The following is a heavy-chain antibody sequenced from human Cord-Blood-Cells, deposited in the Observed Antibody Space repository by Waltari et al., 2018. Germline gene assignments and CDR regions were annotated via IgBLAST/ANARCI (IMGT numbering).Heavy chain of an antibody. D-gene: IGHD3-9*01. Sequence: QVQLQQWGAGLLKPSETLSLTCAVYGGSFSGYYWSWIRQPPGKGLELIGEINHSGSTNDNTALKSRVTISAGASKSPFSLKLRSVTAADTAVYYCARGELVHYYYGMDVWGQGTTVTVSS. V-gene: IGHV4-34*01. CDR3: ARGELVHYYYGMDV. CDR2: INHSGST. CDR1: GGSFSGYY. J-gene: IGHJ6*02.